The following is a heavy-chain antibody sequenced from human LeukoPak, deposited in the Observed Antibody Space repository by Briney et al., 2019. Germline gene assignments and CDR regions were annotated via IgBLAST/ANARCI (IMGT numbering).Heavy chain of an antibody. J-gene: IGHJ6*02. Sequence: ASVKVSCKASGYTFTSYGISWVRQAPGQGLEWMGWISAYNGNTNYAQKFQGRVTITRDTSASTAYMELSSLRSEDTAVYYCARGRGGVIARYYGMDVWGQGTTVTVSS. CDR2: ISAYNGNT. D-gene: IGHD3-10*01. CDR1: GYTFTSYG. CDR3: ARGRGGVIARYYGMDV. V-gene: IGHV1-18*01.